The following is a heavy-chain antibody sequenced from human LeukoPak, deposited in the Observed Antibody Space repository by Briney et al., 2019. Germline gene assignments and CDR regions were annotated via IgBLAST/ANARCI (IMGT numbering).Heavy chain of an antibody. CDR3: ARGSYNWNSNFDY. CDR2: IYYSGST. D-gene: IGHD1-7*01. Sequence: SETLSLTCTVSSGSISSSSYYWGWIRQPPGKGLEWIGSIYYSGSTYHNPSLKSRVTISVDTSKNQFSLRLSSVTAADTAVYYCARGSYNWNSNFDYWGQGTLVTVSS. V-gene: IGHV4-39*01. J-gene: IGHJ4*02. CDR1: SGSISSSSYY.